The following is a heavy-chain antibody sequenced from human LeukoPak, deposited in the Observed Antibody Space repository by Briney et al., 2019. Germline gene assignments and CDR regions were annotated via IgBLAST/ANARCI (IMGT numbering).Heavy chain of an antibody. D-gene: IGHD6-13*01. Sequence: GGSLRLSCAASGFTFNSYSMNWVRQAPGKGLEWVSSISSSSSYIYYADSVKGRFTISRDNAKKSLYLQMNSLRAEDTAVYYCARESDSSSCDYWGQGTLVTASS. CDR3: ARESDSSSCDY. CDR1: GFTFNSYS. CDR2: ISSSSSYI. V-gene: IGHV3-21*01. J-gene: IGHJ4*02.